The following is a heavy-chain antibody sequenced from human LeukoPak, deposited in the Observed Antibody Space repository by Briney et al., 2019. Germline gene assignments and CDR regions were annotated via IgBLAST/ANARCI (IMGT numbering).Heavy chain of an antibody. V-gene: IGHV4/OR15-8*02. J-gene: IGHJ4*02. D-gene: IGHD1-26*01. CDR3: SRESGPFCPFGY. Sequence: SETLSLTCGVSGCSISGTNWWSWVRQPPGQGLEWIGEISLAGQTNYNPSLNGRVTMSLDKSSSQLSLHLTSVTAADTATYFCSRESGPFCPFGYWGQGTLVIVPS. CDR2: ISLAGQT. CDR1: GCSISGTNW.